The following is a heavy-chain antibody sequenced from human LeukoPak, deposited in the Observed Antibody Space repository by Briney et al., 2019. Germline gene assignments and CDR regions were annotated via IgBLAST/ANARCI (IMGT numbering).Heavy chain of an antibody. CDR2: IYNDGSST. J-gene: IGHJ4*02. V-gene: IGHV3-74*01. Sequence: GGSLRLSCAASGFTFSNYWMHWVRHAPGKGLVWVSRIYNDGSSTSYADSVKGRFTISRDNAKSTLYLQMNSLRAEDTAVYYCARTYYDILTGYNPYFDYWGQGILVTVSS. D-gene: IGHD3-9*01. CDR1: GFTFSNYW. CDR3: ARTYYDILTGYNPYFDY.